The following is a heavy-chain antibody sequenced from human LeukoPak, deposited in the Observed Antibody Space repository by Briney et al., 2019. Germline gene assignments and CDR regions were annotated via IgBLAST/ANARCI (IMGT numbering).Heavy chain of an antibody. CDR3: ARDLLDDYVWGTNYYYYGMDV. V-gene: IGHV3-33*01. J-gene: IGHJ6*02. Sequence: TGGSLRLSCAASGFTFSSYGMHWVRQAPGKGLEWVAVIWYDGSNKYYADSVKGRFTISRDNSKNTLYLQMNSLRAEDTAVYYCARDLLDDYVWGTNYYYYGMDVWGQGTTVTVSS. CDR1: GFTFSSYG. D-gene: IGHD3-16*01. CDR2: IWYDGSNK.